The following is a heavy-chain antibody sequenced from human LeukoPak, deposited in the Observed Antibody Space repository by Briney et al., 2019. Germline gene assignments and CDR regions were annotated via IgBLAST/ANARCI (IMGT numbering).Heavy chain of an antibody. CDR3: AKDYNWNYRTSYFDY. Sequence: GGSLRLSCAASGFTFSSYAMSWVRQAPGKGLEWVSAISGSGGSTYYADPVKGRFTISRDNSKNTLYLQMNSLRAEDTAVYYCAKDYNWNYRTSYFDYWGRGTLVTVSS. D-gene: IGHD1-7*01. V-gene: IGHV3-23*01. CDR2: ISGSGGST. J-gene: IGHJ4*02. CDR1: GFTFSSYA.